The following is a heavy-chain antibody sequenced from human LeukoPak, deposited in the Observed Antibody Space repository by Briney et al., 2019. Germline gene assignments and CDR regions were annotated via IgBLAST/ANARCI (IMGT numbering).Heavy chain of an antibody. CDR2: IYYSGST. Sequence: TSQTLSLTCTVSGGSISSGGYYWSWIRQHPGKGLEWIGYIYYSGSTYYNPSLKSRVTISVDTSKNQFSLKLSSVTAADTAVYYCARERYVYVWGSYRHAYSDYWGQGTLVTVSS. CDR1: GGSISSGGYY. J-gene: IGHJ4*02. V-gene: IGHV4-31*03. CDR3: ARERYVYVWGSYRHAYSDY. D-gene: IGHD3-16*02.